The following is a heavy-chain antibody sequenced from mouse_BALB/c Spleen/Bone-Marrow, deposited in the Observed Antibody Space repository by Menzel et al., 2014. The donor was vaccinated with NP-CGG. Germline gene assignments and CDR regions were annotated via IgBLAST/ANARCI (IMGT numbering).Heavy chain of an antibody. V-gene: IGHV1-14*01. CDR1: GYTFISYV. Sequence: EVQGVESGPELVKPGASVKMSCKASGYTFISYVMHWVKQKPGQGLEWIGYINPYNDGTKYNEKFKGKATLTSDKSSSTAYMELSSLTSEDSAVYYCARYPDYYGSSYAMDYWGQGTSVTVSS. J-gene: IGHJ4*01. D-gene: IGHD1-1*01. CDR3: ARYPDYYGSSYAMDY. CDR2: INPYNDGT.